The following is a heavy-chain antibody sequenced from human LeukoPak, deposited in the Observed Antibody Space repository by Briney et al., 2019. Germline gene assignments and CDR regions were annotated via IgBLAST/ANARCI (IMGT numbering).Heavy chain of an antibody. V-gene: IGHV4-39*01. CDR3: ARSSPVYFYYDSSGYRYFDY. Sequence: SETLSLTCTVSGGSISSSSYYWGWIRQPPGRGLEWIGSIYYSGSTYHNPSLKSRVTISVDTSKNQFSLKLSSVTAADTAVYYCARSSPVYFYYDSSGYRYFDYWGQGTLVTVSP. D-gene: IGHD3-22*01. CDR2: IYYSGST. CDR1: GGSISSSSYY. J-gene: IGHJ4*02.